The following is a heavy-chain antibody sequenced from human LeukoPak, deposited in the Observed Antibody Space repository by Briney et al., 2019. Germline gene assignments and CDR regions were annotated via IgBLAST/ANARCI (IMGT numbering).Heavy chain of an antibody. CDR2: ISYSGSA. D-gene: IGHD2-15*01. Sequence: SETLSLTCSVSGGSVSSGLNKWSWIRQPPGKGLEWIGEISYSGSASYNPSLRSRVTISIDTSTNQFSLTLDSVTAADTAVYYCATEAECSGGSCYSYGWFDPWGQGTQVIVSS. J-gene: IGHJ5*02. CDR1: GGSVSSGLNK. V-gene: IGHV4-61*01. CDR3: ATEAECSGGSCYSYGWFDP.